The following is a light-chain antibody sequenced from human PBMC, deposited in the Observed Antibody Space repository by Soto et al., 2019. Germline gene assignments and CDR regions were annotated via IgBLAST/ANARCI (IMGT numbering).Light chain of an antibody. CDR1: QSVSSY. J-gene: IGKJ2*01. V-gene: IGKV3-11*01. CDR2: DAS. Sequence: EIVLTQSPATLSLSPGERATLSCRASQSVSSYLAWYQQKPGQAPRLLIYDASNRATGIPARFSGSGSGTDFTLTISSLAPKDFAVYYCQQRSNWPRYTFGQGTKLEIK. CDR3: QQRSNWPRYT.